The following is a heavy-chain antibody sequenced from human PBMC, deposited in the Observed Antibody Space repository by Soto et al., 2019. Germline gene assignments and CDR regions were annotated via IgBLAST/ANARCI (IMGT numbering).Heavy chain of an antibody. D-gene: IGHD3-10*01. CDR3: ARLIVYYGSGSYSGNPDHAFDI. J-gene: IGHJ3*02. V-gene: IGHV1-69*02. CDR1: GGTLSSCT. Sequence: GASVKVSSKASGGTLSSCTISWVRQSPGQGLEWMGRIIPILGIANYAQKFQGRVTITADKSTSTAYMELSSLRSEDTAVYYCARLIVYYGSGSYSGNPDHAFDIWGQGAMVTVSS. CDR2: IIPILGIA.